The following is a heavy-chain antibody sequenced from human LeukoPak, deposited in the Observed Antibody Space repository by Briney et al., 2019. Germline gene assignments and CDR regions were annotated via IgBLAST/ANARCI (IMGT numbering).Heavy chain of an antibody. V-gene: IGHV4-59*01. CDR2: IYYSGST. J-gene: IGHJ4*02. CDR3: ASDYYGSGSYYFNY. CDR1: GHSIINSFY. D-gene: IGHD3-10*01. Sequence: SETLSLTCTVSGHSIINSFYWGWIRQPPGKGLEWIGYIYYSGSTNYNPSLKSRVTISVDTSKNQFSLKLSSVTAADTAVYYCASDYYGSGSYYFNYWGQGTLVTVSS.